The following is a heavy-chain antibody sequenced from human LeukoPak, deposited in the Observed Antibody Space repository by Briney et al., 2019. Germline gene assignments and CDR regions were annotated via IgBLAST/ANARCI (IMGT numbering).Heavy chain of an antibody. CDR2: INSDGSST. J-gene: IGHJ4*02. V-gene: IGHV3-74*01. CDR3: AKRMGGPGTYAVGF. Sequence: GGSLRLSCAASGFTFSSYWMHWVRQAPGKGLVWVSRINSDGSSTTYADSVKGRFTVSRDNAKDTLYLQMNSLRAEDTAVYYCAKRMGGPGTYAVGFWGQGTLVTASS. CDR1: GFTFSSYW. D-gene: IGHD3-10*01.